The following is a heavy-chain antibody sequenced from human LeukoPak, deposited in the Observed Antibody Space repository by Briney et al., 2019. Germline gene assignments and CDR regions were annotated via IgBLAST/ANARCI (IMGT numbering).Heavy chain of an antibody. CDR2: ISGSGDNT. D-gene: IGHD3-10*01. Sequence: PGGSLTLSCAVSGFPFSNYPKLWARHAPGKGLGWVSSISGSGDNTYYADAVKGRCTISRDNSKDTLYLQMNSQRAGDTAVYYCARDTAYYASGSFNWFDSWGQGTLVTVSS. V-gene: IGHV3-23*01. J-gene: IGHJ5*01. CDR1: GFPFSNYP. CDR3: ARDTAYYASGSFNWFDS.